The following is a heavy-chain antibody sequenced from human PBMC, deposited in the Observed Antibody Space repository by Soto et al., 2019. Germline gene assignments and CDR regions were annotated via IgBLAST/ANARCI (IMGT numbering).Heavy chain of an antibody. CDR3: ARITTTVHAVTGVYFDD. V-gene: IGHV3-23*01. CDR1: GFTFSNYA. J-gene: IGHJ4*02. D-gene: IGHD2-21*02. CDR2: ITAGGDTT. Sequence: EVQLLESGGGLVQPGGSLRLSCSASGFTFSNYAMSWVRQAPGKGLQWISGITAGGDTTYYADSVKGRFTISRDNSKDTLFLQMFSLSDGDTAIFYCARITTTVHAVTGVYFDDWGQGTLVTLSS.